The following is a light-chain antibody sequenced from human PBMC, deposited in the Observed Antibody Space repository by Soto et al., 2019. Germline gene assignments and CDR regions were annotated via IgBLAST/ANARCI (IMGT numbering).Light chain of an antibody. J-gene: IGKJ1*01. CDR2: GAS. Sequence: EIVLTQSPGSLSLCLGERATLSCRASQSVDSAFFAWYQQKPGQPPRLLMYGASRSATGIPDRFSGSGSGTDVTLTISRLEPEYVAVYYWQQYASSLTFGQGTKVEI. CDR1: QSVDSAF. V-gene: IGKV3-20*01. CDR3: QQYASSLT.